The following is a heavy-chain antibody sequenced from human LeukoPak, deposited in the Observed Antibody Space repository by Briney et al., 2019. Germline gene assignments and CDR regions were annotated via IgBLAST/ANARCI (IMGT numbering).Heavy chain of an antibody. J-gene: IGHJ4*02. CDR3: TSGPLTGTTNY. CDR1: GFNFNDHS. D-gene: IGHD1-7*01. Sequence: PGGSLRLSCAASGFNFNDHSMHWVRQAPGKGLEWVTVISYDGSDKFYTDSVKGRFLISRDNSKNTLYLQMSSLKTEDTAVYYCTSGPLTGTTNYWGQGTLVTVSS. V-gene: IGHV3-30*04. CDR2: ISYDGSDK.